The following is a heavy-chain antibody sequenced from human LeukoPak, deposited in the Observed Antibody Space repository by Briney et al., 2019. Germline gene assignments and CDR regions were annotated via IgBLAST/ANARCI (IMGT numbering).Heavy chain of an antibody. J-gene: IGHJ3*02. CDR1: GGSFSGYY. CDR3: ARGGYDFWSGRQNAFDI. CDR2: TNHSGST. Sequence: MASETLSLTCAVYGGSFSGYYWSWIRQPPGKGLEWIGETNHSGSTNYNPSLKSRVTISVDTSKNQFSLKLSSVTAADTAVYYCARGGYDFWSGRQNAFDIWGQGTMVTVSS. D-gene: IGHD3-3*01. V-gene: IGHV4-34*01.